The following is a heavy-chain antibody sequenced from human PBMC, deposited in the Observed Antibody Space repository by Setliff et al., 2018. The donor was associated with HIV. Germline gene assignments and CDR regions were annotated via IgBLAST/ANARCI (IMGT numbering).Heavy chain of an antibody. CDR3: AGDSGAPNYNFWSASPYFDY. D-gene: IGHD3-3*01. V-gene: IGHV4-59*11. CDR1: GGSISSHY. CDR2: IYYSGST. Sequence: SETLSLTCTVSGGSISSHYWSWIRQPPGKGLEWIGSIYYSGSTNYNPSLKSRVTISVDTSKNQFSLKLSSVTAADTAVYYCAGDSGAPNYNFWSASPYFDYWGQGTLVTVSS. J-gene: IGHJ4*02.